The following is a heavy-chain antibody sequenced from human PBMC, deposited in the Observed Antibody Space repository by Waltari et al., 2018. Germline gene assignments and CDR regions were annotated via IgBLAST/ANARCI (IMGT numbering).Heavy chain of an antibody. Sequence: QGQVVQSGAEVKKPGASVKVSCKVSGYILTELSIHWVRQAPGKGLEWMGVFDPEDGKRIYAQKFQGRVTMTEDTSTDTAYMELSSLRSEDTAVYYCATDSRGGNDGFDIWGQGTMVTVSS. CDR1: GYILTELS. V-gene: IGHV1-24*01. CDR3: ATDSRGGNDGFDI. CDR2: FDPEDGKR. D-gene: IGHD1-1*01. J-gene: IGHJ3*02.